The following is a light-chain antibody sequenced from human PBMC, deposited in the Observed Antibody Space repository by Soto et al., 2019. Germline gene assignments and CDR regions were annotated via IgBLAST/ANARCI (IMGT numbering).Light chain of an antibody. Sequence: EIVLTQSPGTLSLSPGERSTLSCRAIQSVSSSYLAWYQQKPGQAPRLLIHGASSRATGIPDKLSGSGSGTDFTLTISRLEPEDSPVYYCQQYGSSRTFGQGTKVDIK. CDR1: QSVSSSY. V-gene: IGKV3-20*01. J-gene: IGKJ1*01. CDR2: GAS. CDR3: QQYGSSRT.